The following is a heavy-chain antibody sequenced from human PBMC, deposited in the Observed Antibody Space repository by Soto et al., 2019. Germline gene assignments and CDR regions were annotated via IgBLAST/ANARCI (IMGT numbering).Heavy chain of an antibody. CDR1: NASISSRKW. CDR3: ASKFGELLADAFDI. CDR2: IYHRGSI. J-gene: IGHJ3*02. D-gene: IGHD3-10*01. Sequence: QVQLQESGPGLVKPSGTLSLTCTVSNASISSRKWWTWVRQTPGKGLEWIGEIYHRGSINNNPSLKSRVTMXVXKXXNQFSLKMTSVTAADTAVYYCASKFGELLADAFDIWGQGTVVTVSS. V-gene: IGHV4-4*02.